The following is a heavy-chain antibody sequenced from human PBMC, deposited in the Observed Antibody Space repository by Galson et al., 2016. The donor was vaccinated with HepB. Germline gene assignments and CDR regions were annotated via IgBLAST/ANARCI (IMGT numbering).Heavy chain of an antibody. CDR3: AREAGYCSGGSCRWFDA. D-gene: IGHD2-15*01. V-gene: IGHV3-21*01. CDR1: GFTFSNYS. Sequence: SLRLSCAASGFTFSNYSMNWVRQAPGKGLEWVSSFHNYMDYADSVRGRFTISRDNAKNSLYLQMNSLRAEDTAVYFCAREAGYCSGGSCRWFDAWGQGTLVTVSS. CDR2: FHNYM. J-gene: IGHJ5*02.